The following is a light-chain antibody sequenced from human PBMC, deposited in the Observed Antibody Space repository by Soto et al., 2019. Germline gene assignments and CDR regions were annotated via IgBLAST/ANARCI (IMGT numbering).Light chain of an antibody. CDR2: DVS. J-gene: IGLJ1*01. CDR3: SSYTTSRSYV. CDR1: SSDVGGYNY. Sequence: QSALTQPASVSGSPGQSITISCTGTSSDVGGYNYVSWYQQHPGKAPKLVIYDVSNRPSGVSNRFSGSKSGNTASLTISGLQAEDEAYYYCSSYTTSRSYVFGTGTKLTVL. V-gene: IGLV2-14*01.